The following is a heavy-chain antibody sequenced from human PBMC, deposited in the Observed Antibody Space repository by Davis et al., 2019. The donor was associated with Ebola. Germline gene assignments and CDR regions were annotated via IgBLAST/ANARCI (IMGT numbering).Heavy chain of an antibody. Sequence: SETLSLTCAVYGGSFSGYFWNWIRQPPGKGLEWVGSFSYGDNTHYYNPSLRSRVTISVDTSRNQFSLKLSSATAADTAVYYCARPWYSGTYYDAYDIWGQGTMVAVSS. V-gene: IGHV4-34*01. CDR3: ARPWYSGTYYDAYDI. D-gene: IGHD1-26*01. CDR1: GGSFSGYF. J-gene: IGHJ3*02. CDR2: FSYGDNT.